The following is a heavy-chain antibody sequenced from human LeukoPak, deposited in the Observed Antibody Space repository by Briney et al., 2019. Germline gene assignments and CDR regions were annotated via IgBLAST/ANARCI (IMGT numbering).Heavy chain of an antibody. D-gene: IGHD3-10*01. V-gene: IGHV3-48*03. CDR2: ISSGGSKI. CDR3: ARDGVQGAPRGGYFDY. Sequence: GGSLRLSCTASGFTFGDHAMSWVRQAPGKGLEWLSYISSGGSKIYYADSVKGRFTISRDNAKNSLYLQLNSLRAEDTAVYYCARDGVQGAPRGGYFDYWGQGILVTVSS. J-gene: IGHJ4*02. CDR1: GFTFGDHA.